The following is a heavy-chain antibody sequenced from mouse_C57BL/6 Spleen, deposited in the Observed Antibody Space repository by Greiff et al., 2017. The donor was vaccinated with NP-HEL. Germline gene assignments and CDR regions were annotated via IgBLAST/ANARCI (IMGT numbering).Heavy chain of an antibody. Sequence: VQLKQPGAELVMPGASVKLSCKASGYTFTSYWMHWVKQRPGQGLEWIGEIDPSDSYTNYNQKFKGKSTLTVDKSSSTAYMQLSSLTSEDSAVYYCARYSNYFDYWGQGTTLTVSS. CDR1: GYTFTSYW. D-gene: IGHD2-5*01. V-gene: IGHV1-69*01. CDR2: IDPSDSYT. J-gene: IGHJ2*01. CDR3: ARYSNYFDY.